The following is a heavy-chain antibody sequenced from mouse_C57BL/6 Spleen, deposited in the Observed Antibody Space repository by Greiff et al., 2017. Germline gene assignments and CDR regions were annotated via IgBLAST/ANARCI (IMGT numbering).Heavy chain of an antibody. V-gene: IGHV5-6*01. D-gene: IGHD2-3*01. Sequence: EVKLVESGGDLVKPGGSLKLSCAASGFTFSSYGMSWVRQTPDKRLEWVATISSGGSYTYYPDSVKGRFTISRDNAKNTLYLQMSSLKSEDTAMYYCASQGDGHYWDWYFGVGGTGTTVTVSS. CDR3: ASQGDGHYWDWYFGV. J-gene: IGHJ1*03. CDR2: ISSGGSYT. CDR1: GFTFSSYG.